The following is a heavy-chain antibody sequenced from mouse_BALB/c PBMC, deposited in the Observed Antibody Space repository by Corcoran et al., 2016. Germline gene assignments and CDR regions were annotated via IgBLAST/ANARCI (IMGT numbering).Heavy chain of an antibody. CDR3: ARGGNYSPWFAY. Sequence: EAQLQQSGAELVKPGASMTISCKASGYSFTGYPMNWVKQSHGKNLEWIGLINPYNGGTSHNQKFKGKATLTVDKSSSTAYMELLSLTSEDSAVYYCARGGNYSPWFAYWGQGTLVTVSA. CDR1: GYSFTGYP. D-gene: IGHD2-1*01. J-gene: IGHJ3*01. V-gene: IGHV1-26*01. CDR2: INPYNGGT.